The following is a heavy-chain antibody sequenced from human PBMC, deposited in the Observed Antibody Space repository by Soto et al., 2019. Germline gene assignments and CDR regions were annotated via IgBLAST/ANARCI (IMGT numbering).Heavy chain of an antibody. J-gene: IGHJ6*02. CDR2: IYYSRST. CDR1: GGAISSYY. CDR3: ARDLSQRRFSYFESAGGLRHYYYGMDV. V-gene: IGHV4-59*01. D-gene: IGHD3-9*01. Sequence: PSETLSLTCTVSGGAISSYYWSWIRQPPGKGLEWIGYIYYSRSTNYNPSLKSRVTISVDTSKNQCSLKRSSVTAAETAVYSCARDLSQRRFSYFESAGGLRHYYYGMDVWGQGTTVTVS.